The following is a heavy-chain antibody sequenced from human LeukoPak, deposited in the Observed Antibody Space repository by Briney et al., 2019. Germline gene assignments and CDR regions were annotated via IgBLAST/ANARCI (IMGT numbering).Heavy chain of an antibody. Sequence: ASVKVSCKASGGTFSSYAISWVRQAPGQGLEWMGWISAYNGNTNYAQKLQGRVTMTTDTSTSTAYMELRSLRSDDTAVYYCARRGLWFGELSPLDYWGQGTLVTVSS. CDR3: ARRGLWFGELSPLDY. CDR2: ISAYNGNT. D-gene: IGHD3-10*01. CDR1: GGTFSSYA. J-gene: IGHJ4*02. V-gene: IGHV1-18*01.